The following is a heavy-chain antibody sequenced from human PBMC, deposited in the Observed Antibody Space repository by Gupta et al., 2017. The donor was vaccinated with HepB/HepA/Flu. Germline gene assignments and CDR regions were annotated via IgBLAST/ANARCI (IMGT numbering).Heavy chain of an antibody. Sequence: EVQLFESGGGLVQPGGSLRLSCAASGFTFSSYGMMWVRQAPGKGLEWVSAISISGANTFYADSVKGRFTIARDDSKNTLYLLMLSPRAEDTAVYYCARYMWPNSYGMDVWGQGTTVIVSS. V-gene: IGHV3-23*01. D-gene: IGHD5-12*01. CDR3: ARYMWPNSYGMDV. J-gene: IGHJ6*02. CDR1: GFTFSSYG. CDR2: ISISGANT.